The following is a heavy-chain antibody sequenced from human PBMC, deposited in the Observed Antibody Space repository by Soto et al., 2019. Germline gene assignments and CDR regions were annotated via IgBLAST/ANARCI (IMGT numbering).Heavy chain of an antibody. CDR3: ARDHLHSTNWYGLRQRNYSMDV. CDR1: VFTLIYYG. D-gene: IGHD2-2*01. V-gene: IGHV3-30*03. J-gene: IGHJ6*03. CDR2: MSNDGRKD. Sequence: PGWSLRLSCVSSVFTLIYYGIHWVRQAPGKGLEWVAFMSNDGRKDYYADSVKGRFTISRDDSKGKIYLQTNNLRPEDTALYYCARDHLHSTNWYGLRQRNYSMDVWGQGTTVTVSS.